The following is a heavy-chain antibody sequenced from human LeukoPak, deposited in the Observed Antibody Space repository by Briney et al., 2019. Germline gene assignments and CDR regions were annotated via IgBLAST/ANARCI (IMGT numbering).Heavy chain of an antibody. CDR1: GGSISSGGYS. CDR2: IYYSGST. D-gene: IGHD2-15*01. J-gene: IGHJ4*02. V-gene: IGHV4-30-4*07. CDR3: ATQLGYCSGGSCYSEDY. Sequence: SETLSLTCAVSGGSISSGGYSWSWIRQPPRKGLEWIGYIYYSGSTYYNPSLKSRVTISVDTSKNQFSLKLSSVTAADTAVYYCATQLGYCSGGSCYSEDYWGQGTLVTVSS.